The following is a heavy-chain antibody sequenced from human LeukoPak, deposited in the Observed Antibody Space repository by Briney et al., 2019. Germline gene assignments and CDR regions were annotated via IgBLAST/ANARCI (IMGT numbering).Heavy chain of an antibody. J-gene: IGHJ5*02. CDR3: ARHVNWNDVSEFLGRKSNWFDP. CDR2: INHSGST. CDR1: GGSFSGYY. V-gene: IGHV4-34*01. Sequence: SETLSLTCAVYGGSFSGYYWSWIRQPPGKGLEWIGEINHSGSTNYNPSPKSRVTISVDTSKNQFSLKLSSVTAADTAVYYCARHVNWNDVSEFLGRKSNWFDPWGQGTLVTVSS. D-gene: IGHD1-1*01.